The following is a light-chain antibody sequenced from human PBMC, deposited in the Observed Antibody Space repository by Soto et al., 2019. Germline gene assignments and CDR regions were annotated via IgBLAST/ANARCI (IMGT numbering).Light chain of an antibody. J-gene: IGKJ2*01. CDR2: GAS. CDR3: QQYNNWPPYT. Sequence: EIVMTQSPATLSVSPGERATLSCRASQSVSSNLAWYQQKPGQAPRLRIYGASTRATGIPARFSGSGSGTEFTLTISSLQSEEFAVYYCQQYNNWPPYTFGQGTKLEIK. V-gene: IGKV3-15*01. CDR1: QSVSSN.